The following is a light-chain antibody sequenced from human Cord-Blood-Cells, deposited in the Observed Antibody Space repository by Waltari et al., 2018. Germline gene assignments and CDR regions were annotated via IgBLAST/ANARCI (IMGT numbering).Light chain of an antibody. CDR2: GAS. CDR1: QSVSSSY. Sequence: EIVLTHSPGTLSLSPGERATLSCRASQSVSSSYLAWYQQKPGQAPRLLIYGASSRATGIPDRFSGSGSGTDFTLTISRLEPEDFAVYYCQQYGSSPPTFDQGTKLEIK. CDR3: QQYGSSPPT. J-gene: IGKJ2*01. V-gene: IGKV3-20*01.